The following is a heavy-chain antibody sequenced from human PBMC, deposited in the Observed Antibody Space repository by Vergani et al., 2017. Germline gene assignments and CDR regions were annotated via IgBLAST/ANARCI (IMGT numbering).Heavy chain of an antibody. CDR1: GFTFSSYG. D-gene: IGHD2-15*01. Sequence: QVQLVESGGGVVQPGRSLRLSCAASGFTFSSYGMHWVRQAPGKGLEWVAVIWYDGSNKYYADSVKGRFTISRDNSKNTLYLQMNSLRAEDTAVYYCARDGVVAATFHYWGQGTLVTVSS. CDR2: IWYDGSNK. CDR3: ARDGVVAATFHY. J-gene: IGHJ4*02. V-gene: IGHV3-33*01.